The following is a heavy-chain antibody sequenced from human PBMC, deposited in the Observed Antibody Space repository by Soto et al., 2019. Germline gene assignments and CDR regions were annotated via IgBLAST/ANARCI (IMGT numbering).Heavy chain of an antibody. V-gene: IGHV3-73*02. CDR1: GFTFSGSA. CDR3: TLDYGDYVYGYYYYGMDV. Sequence: EVQLVESGGGLVQPGGSLKLSCAASGFTFSGSAMHWVRQASGKGLEWVGRIRSKANSYATAYAASVKGRFTISRDDSKNTAYLQMNSLKTEDTAVYYCTLDYGDYVYGYYYYGMDVWGQGTTVTVSS. CDR2: IRSKANSYAT. J-gene: IGHJ6*02. D-gene: IGHD4-17*01.